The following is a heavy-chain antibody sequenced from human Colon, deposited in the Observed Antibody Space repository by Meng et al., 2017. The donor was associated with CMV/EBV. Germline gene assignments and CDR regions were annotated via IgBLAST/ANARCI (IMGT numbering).Heavy chain of an antibody. CDR2: ISSSGSTI. J-gene: IGHJ6*02. Sequence: GESLKISCAASGFTFSTYPMSWVRQAPGKGLEWVSYISSSGSTIYYADSVKGRFTISRDNAKNSLYLQMNSLRAEDTAVYYCAGDGDYIYYYYGMDVWGQGTTVTVSS. V-gene: IGHV3-48*04. D-gene: IGHD4-17*01. CDR3: AGDGDYIYYYYGMDV. CDR1: GFTFSTYP.